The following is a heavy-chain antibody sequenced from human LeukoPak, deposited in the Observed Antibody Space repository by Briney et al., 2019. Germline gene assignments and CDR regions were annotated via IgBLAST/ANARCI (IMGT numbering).Heavy chain of an antibody. CDR3: ARQLWFGEFHFDY. CDR2: IYYSGST. J-gene: IGHJ4*02. D-gene: IGHD3-10*01. V-gene: IGHV4-39*01. CDR1: GGSISSSSHY. Sequence: PSETLSLTCTVSGGSISSSSHYWGWIRQPPGKGLEWIGSIYYSGSTYYNPSLRSRVTVSVDTSKNQFSLKLSSVTAADTAVYYCARQLWFGEFHFDYWGQGTLVTVSS.